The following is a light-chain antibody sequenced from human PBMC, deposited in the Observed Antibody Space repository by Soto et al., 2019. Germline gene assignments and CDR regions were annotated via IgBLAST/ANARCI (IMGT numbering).Light chain of an antibody. CDR2: VNSDGSH. J-gene: IGLJ2*01. CDR3: QTWATGIRI. CDR1: SGHSSYP. V-gene: IGLV4-69*01. Sequence: QPVLTQSPSASASLGASVKLTCTLSSGHSSYPIAWHQQQPEKGPRYLMKVNSDGSHNKGDGIPDRFSGSSSGAERYLTISSLQSEDEADYYSQTWATGIRIFGGGTKLTVL.